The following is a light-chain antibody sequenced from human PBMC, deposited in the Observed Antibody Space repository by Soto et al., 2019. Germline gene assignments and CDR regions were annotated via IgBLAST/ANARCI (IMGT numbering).Light chain of an antibody. Sequence: QSVLTQPASVSGSPGQSITISCTGNSIDVGSYNLVSWYQQHPGKAPKLMIYEVSKRPSGVSNRFSGSMSGNTASLTISGLHAEDEADYYCCSYAGSSTVFGTGTKVTVL. CDR3: CSYAGSSTV. CDR1: SIDVGSYNL. V-gene: IGLV2-23*02. J-gene: IGLJ1*01. CDR2: EVS.